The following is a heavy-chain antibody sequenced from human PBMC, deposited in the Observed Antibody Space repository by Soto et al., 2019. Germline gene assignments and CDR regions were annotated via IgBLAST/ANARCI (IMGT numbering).Heavy chain of an antibody. J-gene: IGHJ4*02. V-gene: IGHV1-69*06. CDR3: ARESLYGEVDY. D-gene: IGHD4-17*01. Sequence: ASVKVSCKASGGTFSSYAISRVRQAPGQGLEWMGGIIPIFGTANYAQKFQGRVTITADKSTSTAYMELSSLRSEDTAVYYCARESLYGEVDYWGQGTLVTVSS. CDR2: IIPIFGTA. CDR1: GGTFSSYA.